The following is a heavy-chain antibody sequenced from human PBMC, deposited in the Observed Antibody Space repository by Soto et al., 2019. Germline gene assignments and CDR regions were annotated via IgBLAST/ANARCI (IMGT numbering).Heavy chain of an antibody. D-gene: IGHD6-19*01. J-gene: IGHJ6*02. CDR3: ARARSGWYYYGMDV. CDR2: IYSGGST. Sequence: EVQLVESGGGLVQPGGSLRLSCAASGFTVSSNYMSWVRQAPGKGLEWVSVIYSGGSTYYADSVKGRFTISRDNSKNTLYLQMNSLRAEDTAVYYCARARSGWYYYGMDVWGQGTTVTVSS. V-gene: IGHV3-66*01. CDR1: GFTVSSNY.